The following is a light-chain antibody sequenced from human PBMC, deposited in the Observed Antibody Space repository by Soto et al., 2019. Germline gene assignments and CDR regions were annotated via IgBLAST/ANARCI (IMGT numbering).Light chain of an antibody. CDR3: ATWDSSLTAVV. CDR2: DNN. CDR1: SSNIGNNY. Sequence: QSVLTQPPSVSAAPGQKGTISCSGSSSNIGNNYVSWYQQLPGTAPKLLIYDNNQRPSGIPDRFSGSKSGTSATLGITGLQTGDEADYYCATWDSSLTAVVFGGGTKLTVL. V-gene: IGLV1-51*01. J-gene: IGLJ2*01.